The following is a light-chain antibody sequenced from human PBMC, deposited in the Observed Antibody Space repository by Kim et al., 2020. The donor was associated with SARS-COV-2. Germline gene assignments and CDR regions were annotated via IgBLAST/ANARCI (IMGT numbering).Light chain of an antibody. CDR1: QTINNK. V-gene: IGKV3-15*01. CDR2: DAT. Sequence: SAGERDNLSCRASQTINNKLVWYQQKPGQAPRLLIYDATTRATGVPARFIGSGSETDFTLTISSLQSEDFAVYYCQQSNDWPPLTFGQGTKVDIK. J-gene: IGKJ1*01. CDR3: QQSNDWPPLT.